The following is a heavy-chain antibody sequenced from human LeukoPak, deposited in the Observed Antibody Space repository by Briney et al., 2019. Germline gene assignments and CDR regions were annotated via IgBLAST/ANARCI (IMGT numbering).Heavy chain of an antibody. J-gene: IGHJ4*02. V-gene: IGHV4-59*01. CDR2: IYYSGST. CDR3: ARWSGSRAYFDY. CDR1: GGSISGYY. D-gene: IGHD3-10*01. Sequence: SETLSLTCTVSGGSISGYYWSWIRQPPGKGLEWIGYIYYSGSTNYNPSLKSRVTISVDTSKNQFSLKLSSVTAADTAVYYCARWSGSRAYFDYWGQGTLVTVSS.